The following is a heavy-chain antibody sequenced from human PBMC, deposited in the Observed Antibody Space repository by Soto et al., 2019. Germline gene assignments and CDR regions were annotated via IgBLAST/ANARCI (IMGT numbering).Heavy chain of an antibody. J-gene: IGHJ5*02. Sequence: EVQLVESGGGLVQPGGSLRLSCAASGFTFSSYAMHWVRQAPGKGLEYVSAISSNGGSTYYANSVKDRFTISRDNSKNTLYLQMGSLRAEDMAVYYCARGPYCGGDCYSDDGHWFDPWGQGTLVTVSS. CDR3: ARGPYCGGDCYSDDGHWFDP. D-gene: IGHD2-21*02. CDR2: ISSNGGST. CDR1: GFTFSSYA. V-gene: IGHV3-64*01.